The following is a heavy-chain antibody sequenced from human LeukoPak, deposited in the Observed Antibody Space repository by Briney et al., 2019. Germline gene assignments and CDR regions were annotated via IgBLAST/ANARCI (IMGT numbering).Heavy chain of an antibody. V-gene: IGHV3-53*01. Sequence: GGSLRLSCAASRITVSTNYMSWVRQAPGKGLEWVSLIYSDGGTYYADSVKGRFTISRDKSKNTLYLQMNSLRAEDTAVYYCARVVSSRAFDLWGQGTMVIVSS. CDR3: ARVVSSRAFDL. CDR2: IYSDGGT. CDR1: RITVSTNY. D-gene: IGHD6-19*01. J-gene: IGHJ3*01.